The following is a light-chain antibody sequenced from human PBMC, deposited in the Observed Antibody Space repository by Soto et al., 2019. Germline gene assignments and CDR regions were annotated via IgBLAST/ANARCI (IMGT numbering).Light chain of an antibody. V-gene: IGKV1-27*01. Sequence: DIQMTQSPSSLSASVGDRVTITCRASQGISNYLAWYQQNPGKVPKLLIYAASTLQSGVPSRFSGSGSGTDFTLTISSLQPEDVATYYCQKYNSAPMYTFGQGTKLEIK. J-gene: IGKJ2*01. CDR2: AAS. CDR1: QGISNY. CDR3: QKYNSAPMYT.